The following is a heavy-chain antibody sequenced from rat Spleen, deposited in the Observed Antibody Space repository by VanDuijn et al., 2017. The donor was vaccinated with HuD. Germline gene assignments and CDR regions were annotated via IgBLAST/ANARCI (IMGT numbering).Heavy chain of an antibody. J-gene: IGHJ4*01. CDR2: MWSGGST. Sequence: EVQLKESGPGLVQPSQTLSLTCTVSGFSLTDYSVHWVRQPPGKGLEWMGVMWSGGSTAYNSALKSRLSISRDTSKSQVFLKMNSLQTEDTAIYYCTRDMYTTDYYYYVMDAWGQGASVTVSS. CDR1: GFSLTDYS. D-gene: IGHD1-6*01. V-gene: IGHV2S63*01. CDR3: TRDMYTTDYYYYVMDA.